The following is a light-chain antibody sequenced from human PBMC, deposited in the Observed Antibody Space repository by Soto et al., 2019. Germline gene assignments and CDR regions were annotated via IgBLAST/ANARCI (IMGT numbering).Light chain of an antibody. V-gene: IGKV3-20*01. CDR2: GAS. Sequence: IVFTQSPGTLSLTPRERATLSCRASQSVSSSYVACYQHQPGQAPRLLIYGASNRATGIPDRFSGSGSGTDFTLTISRLEPEDFAVYYCQQYGSSGTFGQGTKV. CDR3: QQYGSSGT. J-gene: IGKJ1*01. CDR1: QSVSSSY.